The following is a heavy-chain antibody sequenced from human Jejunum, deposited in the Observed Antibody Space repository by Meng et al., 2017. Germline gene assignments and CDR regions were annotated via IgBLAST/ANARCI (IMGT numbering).Heavy chain of an antibody. D-gene: IGHD6-19*01. CDR2: VFHTGSS. J-gene: IGHJ4*02. CDR1: APSIRRTDG. V-gene: IGHV4-4*02. CDR3: ARRGGAYSTGHFPHFDD. Sequence: QWHMECWCPGLVKPSGTLFLPCAVPAPSIRRTDGWGWVRQPPGKGPEWIGDVFHTGSSNYSTSLRSRVTISVDKSKNQFSLNLSSVTAADTAVYFCARRGGAYSTGHFPHFDDWGQGTLVTVSS.